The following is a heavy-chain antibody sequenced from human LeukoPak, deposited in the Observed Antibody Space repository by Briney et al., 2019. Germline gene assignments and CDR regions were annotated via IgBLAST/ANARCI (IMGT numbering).Heavy chain of an antibody. V-gene: IGHV1-18*01. D-gene: IGHD2-15*01. CDR1: GYRSTIQG. CDR3: ASSGEEEILTSLVFDY. J-gene: IGHJ4*02. CDR2: ISAYNGNT. Sequence: GASVTLSLTGAGYRSTIQGISWGRRAPGRGLEWMGWISAYNGNTNYAQKLQGRVTMTTDTSTTTAYMELRSLTSDDTAVYYCASSGEEEILTSLVFDYWGQETLVTVSS.